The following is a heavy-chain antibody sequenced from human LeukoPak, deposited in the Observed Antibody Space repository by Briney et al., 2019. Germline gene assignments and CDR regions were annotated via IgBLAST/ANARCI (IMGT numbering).Heavy chain of an antibody. Sequence: GGSLRLSCAASGFTLSSYWMSWVRQAPGKGLEWVANIKQDGSEKYYVDSVKGRFTISRDNAKNSLYLQMNSLRAEDTAVYYCARDLGYYYDSSGYYFSYYYGMDVWGQGTTVTVSS. CDR3: ARDLGYYYDSSGYYFSYYYGMDV. CDR2: IKQDGSEK. CDR1: GFTLSSYW. J-gene: IGHJ6*02. D-gene: IGHD3-22*01. V-gene: IGHV3-7*01.